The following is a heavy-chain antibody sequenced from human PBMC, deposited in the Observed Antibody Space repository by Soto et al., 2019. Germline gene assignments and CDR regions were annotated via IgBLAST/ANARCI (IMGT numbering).Heavy chain of an antibody. J-gene: IGHJ6*03. Sequence: EVQLVESGGGLVQPGGSLRLSCAASGFTVSSNYMSWVRQAPGKGLEWVSVIYSGGSTYYADSVKGRFTISRDNSKNTLSLQMNSLRAEDTAVCYCARAQAAVAGNACYYYMDVWGKGTTVTVSS. D-gene: IGHD6-19*01. CDR2: IYSGGST. V-gene: IGHV3-66*01. CDR1: GFTVSSNY. CDR3: ARAQAAVAGNACYYYMDV.